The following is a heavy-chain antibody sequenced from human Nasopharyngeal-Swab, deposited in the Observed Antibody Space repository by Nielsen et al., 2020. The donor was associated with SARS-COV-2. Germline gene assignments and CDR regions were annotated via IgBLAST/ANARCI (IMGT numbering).Heavy chain of an antibody. CDR1: GGSISSGDYY. J-gene: IGHJ6*03. CDR2: IYYSGST. Sequence: SETLSFTCTVSGGSISSGDYYWSWIRQPPGKGLEWIGYIYYSGSTYYNPSLKSRVSISVDTSKNQFSLRLSSVTAADTAVYYCARGNYYYYYMDVWGKGTTVTVSS. V-gene: IGHV4-30-4*08. CDR3: ARGNYYYYYMDV.